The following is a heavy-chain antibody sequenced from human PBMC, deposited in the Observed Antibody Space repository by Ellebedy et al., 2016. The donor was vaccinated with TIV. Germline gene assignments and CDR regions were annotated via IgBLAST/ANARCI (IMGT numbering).Heavy chain of an antibody. J-gene: IGHJ4*02. Sequence: MPSETLSLTCSVSGGSVSANNFYWGWIRQPPGKGLEWIGTINYIGTTYYNPSLKSRGSISVDTSNNQFSLNLSSVTAADTAVYYCARGLARDYWGQGTLVTVSS. CDR2: INYIGTT. V-gene: IGHV4-39*07. CDR1: GGSVSANNFY. CDR3: ARGLARDY.